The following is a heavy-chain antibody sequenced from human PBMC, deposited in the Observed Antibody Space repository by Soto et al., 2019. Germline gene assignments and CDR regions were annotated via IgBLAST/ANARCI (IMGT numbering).Heavy chain of an antibody. V-gene: IGHV1-69*02. CDR2: IIPILGIA. D-gene: IGHD6-13*01. CDR3: AILMGSSSWADWYFDL. Sequence: QVQLVQSGAEVKKPGSSVKVSCKASGGTFSSYTISWVRQAPGQGLEWMGRIIPILGIANYAQKFQGRVTITXXKXTXXDYMELSSLRSEDTAVYYCAILMGSSSWADWYFDLWGRGTLVTVSS. CDR1: GGTFSSYT. J-gene: IGHJ2*01.